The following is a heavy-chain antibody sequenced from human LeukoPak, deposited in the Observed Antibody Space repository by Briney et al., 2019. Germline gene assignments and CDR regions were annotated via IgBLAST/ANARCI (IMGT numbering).Heavy chain of an antibody. CDR1: GFTFSSYS. CDR2: ISSSSSYI. V-gene: IGHV3-21*01. D-gene: IGHD2-15*01. CDR3: ARAWRTYCSGGSCYPYYFDY. Sequence: TGGSLRLSCAASGFTFSSYSMNWVRQAPGKGLEWVSSISSSSSYIYYADSVKGRFTISRDNAKNSLYLQMNSLRAEDTAVYYCARAWRTYCSGGSCYPYYFDYWGQGTLVTVSS. J-gene: IGHJ4*02.